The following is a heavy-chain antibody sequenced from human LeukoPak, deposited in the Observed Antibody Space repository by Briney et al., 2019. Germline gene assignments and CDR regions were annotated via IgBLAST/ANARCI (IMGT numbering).Heavy chain of an antibody. V-gene: IGHV4-61*01. CDR1: GGSVSSGSYY. CDR2: IYYSGST. Sequence: PSETLSLTCTVSGGSVSSGSYYWSWIRQPPGKGLEWIGYIYYSGSTNYNPSLKSRVTISVDTSKNQFSLKLSSVTAADTAVYYCARRAYSSSSFDYWGQGTLVTVSS. J-gene: IGHJ4*02. CDR3: ARRAYSSSSFDY. D-gene: IGHD6-6*01.